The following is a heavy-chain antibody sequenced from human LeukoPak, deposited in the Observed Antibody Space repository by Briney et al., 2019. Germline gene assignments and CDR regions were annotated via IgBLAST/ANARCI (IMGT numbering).Heavy chain of an antibody. J-gene: IGHJ4*02. CDR1: GFTFSSYG. V-gene: IGHV3-33*01. CDR2: IWYDGSNK. CDR3: ARDSHSVYGSGSYYLFDY. D-gene: IGHD3-10*01. Sequence: GGSLRLSCAASGFTFSSYGIHWVRQAPGKGLEWVAVIWYDGSNKYYADSVKGRFTISRDNSKNTLYLQMNSLRAEDTAVYYCARDSHSVYGSGSYYLFDYWGQGTLVTVSS.